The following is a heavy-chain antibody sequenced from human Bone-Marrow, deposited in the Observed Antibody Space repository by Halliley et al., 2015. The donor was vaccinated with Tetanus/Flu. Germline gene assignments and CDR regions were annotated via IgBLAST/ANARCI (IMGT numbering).Heavy chain of an antibody. J-gene: IGHJ6*02. V-gene: IGHV4-31*02. D-gene: IGHD3-3*01. CDR2: IYYRGTP. CDR3: GRGWDFWRGFPPYYYDMDV. Sequence: IYYRGTPYYNPSLESRVTISVDTSKNKFSLKLTSVTAADTAVYFCGRGWDFWRGFPPYYYDMDVWGLGTTVTVS.